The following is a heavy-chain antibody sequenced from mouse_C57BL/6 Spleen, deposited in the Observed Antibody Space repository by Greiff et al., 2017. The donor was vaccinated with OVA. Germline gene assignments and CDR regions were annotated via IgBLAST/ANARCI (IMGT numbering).Heavy chain of an antibody. V-gene: IGHV8-12*01. J-gene: IGHJ3*01. CDR3: ARRAHWEDWFAY. CDR1: GFSLSTSGMG. CDR2: IYWDDDK. D-gene: IGHD4-1*01. Sequence: QVTLKESGPGILQSSQTLSLTCSFSGFSLSTSGMGVSWIRQPSGKGLEWLAHIYWDDDKRYNPSLKSRLTISKDTSRNQVFLKITSVDTADTATYYCARRAHWEDWFAYWGQGTLVTVSA.